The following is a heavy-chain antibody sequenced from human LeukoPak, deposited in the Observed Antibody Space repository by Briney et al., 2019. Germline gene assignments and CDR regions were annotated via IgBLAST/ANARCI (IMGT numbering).Heavy chain of an antibody. Sequence: GGSLRLSCAASGFNFNTYGMSWVRQVPGKGLEWVSAISGSGGDTYYADSVKGRFTISRDNSKNTLYLQMNSLRAEDTAVYYCANYRMIRRVILDYWGQGILVTVSS. CDR1: GFNFNTYG. D-gene: IGHD3-10*01. CDR3: ANYRMIRRVILDY. CDR2: ISGSGGDT. J-gene: IGHJ4*02. V-gene: IGHV3-23*01.